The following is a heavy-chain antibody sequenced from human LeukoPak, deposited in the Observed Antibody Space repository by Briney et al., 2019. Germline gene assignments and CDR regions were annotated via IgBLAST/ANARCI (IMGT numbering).Heavy chain of an antibody. CDR3: ARGHGGFDP. V-gene: IGHV4-30-2*01. J-gene: IGHJ5*02. Sequence: PSQTLSLTCAVSGGSISSGGYSWSWIRQPPGKGLEWIGYIYHSGSTYYNPSLKSRVTISVDRSKNQFSLKLSSVTAADTAVYYCARGHGGFDPWGQGTLVTVSS. CDR1: GGSISSGGYS. CDR2: IYHSGST. D-gene: IGHD4-17*01.